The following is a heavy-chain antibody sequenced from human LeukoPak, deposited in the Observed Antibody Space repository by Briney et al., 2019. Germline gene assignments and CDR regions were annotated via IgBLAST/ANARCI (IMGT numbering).Heavy chain of an antibody. Sequence: GGYLRLSWAASGFTFSSYAMPWVRQAPGKGLEWVAVISYDGSSKYYADSVKGRFTISRDNSKNTLYLQMNSLRAEDTAVYYCARGYGGNSALYYWGQGTLVTVSS. V-gene: IGHV3-30-3*01. J-gene: IGHJ4*02. CDR3: ARGYGGNSALYY. CDR1: GFTFSSYA. D-gene: IGHD4-23*01. CDR2: ISYDGSSK.